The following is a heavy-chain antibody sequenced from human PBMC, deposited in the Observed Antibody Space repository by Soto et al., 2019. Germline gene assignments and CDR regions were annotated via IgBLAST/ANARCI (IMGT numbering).Heavy chain of an antibody. CDR2: INHSGST. J-gene: IGHJ5*02. Sequence: SETLSLTCAVYGGSFSGYYRSWIRQPPGKGLEWIGEINHSGSTNYNPSLKSRVTISVDTSKNQFSLKLSSVTAADTAVYYCARGPSMGWFDPWGQGTLVTVSS. D-gene: IGHD3-10*01. V-gene: IGHV4-34*01. CDR3: ARGPSMGWFDP. CDR1: GGSFSGYY.